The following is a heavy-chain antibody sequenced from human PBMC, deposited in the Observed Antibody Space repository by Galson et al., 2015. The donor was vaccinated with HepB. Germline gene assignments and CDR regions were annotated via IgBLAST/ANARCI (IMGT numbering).Heavy chain of an antibody. J-gene: IGHJ4*02. CDR1: GFTFSGYS. CDR3: VRGLPLHCTSTHCYTVY. CDR2: ISSGSDYI. V-gene: IGHV3-21*01. D-gene: IGHD2-2*02. Sequence: SLRLSCAASGFTFSGYSMNWVRQAPGKGLDWVSSISSGSDYIFYADSVQGRFTISRDNAKNSLYLQMNSLRAEDAAVYYCVRGLPLHCTSTHCYTVYWGQGTLVTVSS.